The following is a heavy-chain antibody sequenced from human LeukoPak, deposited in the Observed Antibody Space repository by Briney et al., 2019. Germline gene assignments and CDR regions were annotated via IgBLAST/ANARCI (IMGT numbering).Heavy chain of an antibody. CDR1: GFTFSKYG. V-gene: IGHV3-30*18. CDR2: VSFDSYND. D-gene: IGHD1-26*01. CDR3: VKGKWEDNHYYFGLDV. Sequence: PGGSLRLSCAASGFTFSKYGMHWVRQGPGKGLEWVAVVSFDSYNDYYGDSVTGRFTISRDNSKNTVDLEMNNLRPEDTAVYFCVKGKWEDNHYYFGLDVWGPGTTVIVAS. J-gene: IGHJ6*02.